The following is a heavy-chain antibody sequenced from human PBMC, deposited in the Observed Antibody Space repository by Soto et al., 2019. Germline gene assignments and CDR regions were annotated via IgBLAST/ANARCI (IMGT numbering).Heavy chain of an antibody. J-gene: IGHJ5*02. V-gene: IGHV4-34*01. CDR3: ARGLHVITIFGVINWFDP. CDR1: GGSFSGYY. Sequence: SETLSLTCAFYGGSFSGYYWSWIRQPPGKGLEWIGEINHSGSTNYNPSLKSRVTISVDTSKNQFSLKLSSVTAADTAVYYCARGLHVITIFGVINWFDPWGQGTLVTVSS. CDR2: INHSGST. D-gene: IGHD3-3*01.